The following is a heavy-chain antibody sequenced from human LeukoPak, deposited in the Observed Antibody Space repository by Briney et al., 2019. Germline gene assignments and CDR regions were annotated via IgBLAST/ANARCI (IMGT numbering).Heavy chain of an antibody. V-gene: IGHV3-30-3*01. J-gene: IGHJ4*02. CDR1: GFTFSNYA. Sequence: PGGSLRLSCAASGFTFSNYAIHWVRQAPGKGLEWAALISKDGTNKYYPDSVKGRFTISRDNSKNTLYLQVNSLRAEDTAVYYCAILGYSSSVFDCWGQGTLVTVSS. CDR3: AILGYSSSVFDC. D-gene: IGHD6-13*01. CDR2: ISKDGTNK.